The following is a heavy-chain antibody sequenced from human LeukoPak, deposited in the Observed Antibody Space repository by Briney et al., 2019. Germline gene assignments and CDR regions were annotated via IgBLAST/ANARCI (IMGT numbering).Heavy chain of an antibody. CDR3: AKGKRDSSSHFDY. D-gene: IGHD6-13*01. CDR2: ISYDGSNK. Sequence: GGSLRLSCAASGFTFSSYAMHWVRQAPGKGLEWVAVISYDGSNKYYADSVKGRFTISRDNSKNTLYLQMNSLRAEDTAVYYCAKGKRDSSSHFDYWGQGTLVTVSS. V-gene: IGHV3-30-3*01. J-gene: IGHJ4*02. CDR1: GFTFSSYA.